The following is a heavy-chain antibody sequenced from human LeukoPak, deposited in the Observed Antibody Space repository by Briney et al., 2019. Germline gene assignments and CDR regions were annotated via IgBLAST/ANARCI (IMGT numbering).Heavy chain of an antibody. D-gene: IGHD6-19*01. CDR1: GFTFSSYW. Sequence: GGSLRLSCAASGFTFSSYWMSWVRQAPGKGLEWVANIKQDGSEKYYVDSVKGRFTISRDNAKDSLYLQMNSLRAEDTAVYYCARVDIAVAIDYWGQGTLVTVSS. CDR3: ARVDIAVAIDY. CDR2: IKQDGSEK. J-gene: IGHJ4*02. V-gene: IGHV3-7*01.